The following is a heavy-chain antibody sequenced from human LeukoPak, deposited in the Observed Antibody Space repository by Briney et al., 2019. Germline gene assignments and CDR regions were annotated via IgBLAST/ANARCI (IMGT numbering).Heavy chain of an antibody. D-gene: IGHD5-18*01. CDR2: ISGSGGST. V-gene: IGHV3-23*01. Sequence: GGSLRLSCAASGFTFSSYAMSWVRQAPGKGLEWVSAISGSGGSTYYADSVKGRFTISRDNSKNTLYLQMNSLRAEDTAVYYCAKARGYSYGYFLRSSFSPFDYWGQGTLVTVSS. J-gene: IGHJ4*02. CDR1: GFTFSSYA. CDR3: AKARGYSYGYFLRSSFSPFDY.